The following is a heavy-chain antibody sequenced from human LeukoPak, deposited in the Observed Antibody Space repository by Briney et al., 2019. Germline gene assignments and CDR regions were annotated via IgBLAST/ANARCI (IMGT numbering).Heavy chain of an antibody. CDR3: AKAIGGFGAKQIDY. Sequence: GRSLRLSCAASGFTFDDYAMHWVRQAPGKGLEWVSGISWNSGSIGYADSVKGRFTISRDNAKNSLYLQMNSLRAEDTALYYCAKAIGGFGAKQIDYWGQGTLVTVSS. CDR2: ISWNSGSI. V-gene: IGHV3-9*01. CDR1: GFTFDDYA. J-gene: IGHJ4*02. D-gene: IGHD3-10*01.